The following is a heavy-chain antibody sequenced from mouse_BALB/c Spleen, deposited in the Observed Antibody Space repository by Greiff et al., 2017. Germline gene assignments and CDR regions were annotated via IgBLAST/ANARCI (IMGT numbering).Heavy chain of an antibody. CDR2: ISSGGST. Sequence: DVHLVESGGGLVKPGGSLKLSCAASGFTFSSYAMSWVRQTPEKRLEWVASISSGGSTYYPDSVKGRFTISRDNARNILYLQMSSLRSEDTAMYYCARVRGDFDYWGQGTTLTVSS. CDR3: ARVRGDFDY. CDR1: GFTFSSYA. J-gene: IGHJ2*01. V-gene: IGHV5-6-5*01.